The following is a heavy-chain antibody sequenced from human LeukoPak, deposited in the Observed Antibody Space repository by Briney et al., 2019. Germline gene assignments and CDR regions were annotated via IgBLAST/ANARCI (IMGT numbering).Heavy chain of an antibody. D-gene: IGHD5-18*01. CDR1: GYTFTSYY. V-gene: IGHV1-46*01. Sequence: GASVKVSCKASGYTFTSYYMHWVRQAPGQGLEWMGIINPSGGSTSYAQKFQGRVTMTRDTSTSTVYMELSSLKSEDTAVYYCARSHTAMVLVYWGQGTLVTVSS. CDR2: INPSGGST. J-gene: IGHJ4*02. CDR3: ARSHTAMVLVY.